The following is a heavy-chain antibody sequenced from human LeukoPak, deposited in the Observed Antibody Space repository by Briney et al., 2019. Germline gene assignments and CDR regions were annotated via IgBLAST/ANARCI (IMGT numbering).Heavy chain of an antibody. CDR1: GFTFSKYW. J-gene: IGHJ4*02. CDR2: INTDGTVT. CDR3: ATKQWLAPPPDS. Sequence: GGSLRRSCAASGFTFSKYWMLWVCQAPGKGLESVSRINTDGTVTTYADSVKGRFTVSRDNADNTMFLQMNSVRDEDTAVYYCATKQWLAPPPDSWGQGTPVTVSS. D-gene: IGHD6-19*01. V-gene: IGHV3-74*01.